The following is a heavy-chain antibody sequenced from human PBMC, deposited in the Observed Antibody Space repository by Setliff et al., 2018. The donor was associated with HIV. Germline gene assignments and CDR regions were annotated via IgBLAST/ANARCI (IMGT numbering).Heavy chain of an antibody. D-gene: IGHD3-10*01. J-gene: IGHJ4*02. V-gene: IGHV7-4-1*01. CDR1: EHTFTENA. Sequence: GASVKVSCKASEHTFTENAINWVRQAPGQGLEWMGWINPYTGNPTYAQDFAGRFALSLDTSVNTAYLQIGSLKTEDTAIYYCASGEFRSTFVTPHDFHFWGQGTPVTVSS. CDR3: ASGEFRSTFVTPHDFHF. CDR2: INPYTGNP.